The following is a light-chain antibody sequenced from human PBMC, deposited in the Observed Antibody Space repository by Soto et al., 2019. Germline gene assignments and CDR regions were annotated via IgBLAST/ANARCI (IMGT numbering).Light chain of an antibody. CDR2: ENN. Sequence: QSVLTQPPSVSAAPGQKVTISCSGSSSNIGNNYVSWYQQLQGTAPKLLIYENNKRPSGIPDRFSGSKSGTSATLGITGLQTGDEADYYCGTWDSSLGAFGGGTKLTVL. J-gene: IGLJ3*02. CDR1: SSNIGNNY. CDR3: GTWDSSLGA. V-gene: IGLV1-51*02.